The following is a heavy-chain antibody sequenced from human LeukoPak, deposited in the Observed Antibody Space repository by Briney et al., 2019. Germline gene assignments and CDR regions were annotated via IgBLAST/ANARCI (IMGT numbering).Heavy chain of an antibody. Sequence: PSETLSLTCTVSGGSISSYYWSWIRQPAGKGLEWIGRIHTIGSTNYNPSLKSRVTMSVDTSKNQFSLKLSSVTAADTAVYYCARVRFLESNWFDPWGQGTLVTVSS. CDR3: ARVRFLESNWFDP. D-gene: IGHD3-3*01. CDR2: IHTIGST. V-gene: IGHV4-4*07. J-gene: IGHJ5*02. CDR1: GGSISSYY.